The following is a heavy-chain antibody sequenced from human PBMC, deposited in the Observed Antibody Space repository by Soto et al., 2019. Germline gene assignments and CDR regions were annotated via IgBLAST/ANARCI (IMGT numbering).Heavy chain of an antibody. J-gene: IGHJ4*02. V-gene: IGHV3-7*01. CDR3: VRYYDFWTGYSLFDY. D-gene: IGHD3-3*01. CDR2: IKHDGSEK. CDR1: GFTFSNYW. Sequence: ESGGDLVQPGGSLRLSCATSGFTFSNYWMTWVRLPPGKGLEWVANIKHDGSEKYYADSVRGRFTISRDNAKNSLYLQMNSLRAEDTAVYFCVRYYDFWTGYSLFDYWGRGTVVTVSS.